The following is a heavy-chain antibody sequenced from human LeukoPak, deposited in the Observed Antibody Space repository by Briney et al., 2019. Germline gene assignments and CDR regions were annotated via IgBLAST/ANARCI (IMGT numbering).Heavy chain of an antibody. Sequence: GGSLRLSCAASTFTFSDYYMIWIRQAPEKGLEFLSYISSSGTPMYYADSAKGRFTISRDNSKNTLYLQMNSLRAEDTAVYYCAKGYGSGSYYISPDYWGQGTLVTVSS. J-gene: IGHJ4*02. V-gene: IGHV3-11*04. CDR2: ISSSGTPM. CDR1: TFTFSDYY. CDR3: AKGYGSGSYYISPDY. D-gene: IGHD3-10*01.